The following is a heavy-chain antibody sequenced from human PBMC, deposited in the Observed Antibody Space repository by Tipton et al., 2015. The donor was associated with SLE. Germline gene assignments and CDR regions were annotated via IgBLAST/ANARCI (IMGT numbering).Heavy chain of an antibody. D-gene: IGHD2-15*01. Sequence: SLRLSCAASGFTFSNAWMNWVRQAPGKGLEWVGRIKSKNDGGATDYGKPAKGRFTISRDDSKNTLYLQMNSRKTEDTAVYYCTTPGSLKRTRSGDDAFDIWGQGTMVAVSS. CDR3: TTPGSLKRTRSGDDAFDI. CDR2: IKSKNDGGAT. V-gene: IGHV3-15*01. J-gene: IGHJ3*02. CDR1: GFTFSNAW.